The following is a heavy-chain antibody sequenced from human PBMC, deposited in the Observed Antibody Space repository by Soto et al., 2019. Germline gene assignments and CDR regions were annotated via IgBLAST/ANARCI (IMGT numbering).Heavy chain of an antibody. J-gene: IGHJ4*02. V-gene: IGHV4-38-2*01. CDR3: ARGVSLSAYYFDY. CDR1: GYSISSGYY. CDR2: IYHSGST. Sequence: NPSETLSLTCAVSGYSISSGYYWGWIRQPPGKGLEWIGSIYHSGSTYYNPSLKSRVTISVDTSKNQFSLKLSSVTAADTAVYYCARGVSLSAYYFDYWGQGTLVTVSS. D-gene: IGHD2-2*01.